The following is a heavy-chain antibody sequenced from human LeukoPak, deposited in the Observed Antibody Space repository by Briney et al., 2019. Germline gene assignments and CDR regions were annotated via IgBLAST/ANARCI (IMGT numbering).Heavy chain of an antibody. CDR1: GFTLSSYW. Sequence: AESLRLSCAASGFTLSSYWMHWVRQAPGKGLVWISRINSDGSTTSYAASVKGRFTISRDNAKNTLYLQMKSLRAEDTAVYYCVYPSYSYAFDIWGQGTMVTVSS. D-gene: IGHD2-21*01. J-gene: IGHJ3*02. CDR3: VYPSYSYAFDI. V-gene: IGHV3-74*01. CDR2: INSDGSTT.